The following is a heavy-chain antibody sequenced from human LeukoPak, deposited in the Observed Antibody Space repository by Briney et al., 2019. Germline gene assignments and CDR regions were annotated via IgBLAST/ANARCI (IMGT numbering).Heavy chain of an antibody. CDR3: ARHRFASAVILDY. CDR1: GGAVTSFY. V-gene: IGHV4-59*08. D-gene: IGHD2-21*02. CDR2: FYYSGST. Sequence: SETLSLTCSVSGGAVTSFYWSWIRQSPGKGLEWIGYFYYSGSTKYNPSLKSRVTMSGDTSKNQLSLKLRSVTAADTAMYYCARHRFASAVILDYWARETRSPSPQ. J-gene: IGHJ4*02.